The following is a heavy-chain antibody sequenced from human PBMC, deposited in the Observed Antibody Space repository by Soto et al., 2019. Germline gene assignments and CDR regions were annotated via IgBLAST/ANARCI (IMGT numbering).Heavy chain of an antibody. V-gene: IGHV4-59*01. D-gene: IGHD6-13*01. CDR2: IYYSGST. CDR3: ASHLAAAGYPDYYYYGMDV. J-gene: IGHJ6*02. Sequence: PSETLSLTCTVSGGSISSYYWSWIRQPPGKGLEWIGYIYYSGSTNYNPSLKSRVTISVDTSKNQFSLKLSSVTAADTAVYYCASHLAAAGYPDYYYYGMDVWGQGTTVTVSS. CDR1: GGSISSYY.